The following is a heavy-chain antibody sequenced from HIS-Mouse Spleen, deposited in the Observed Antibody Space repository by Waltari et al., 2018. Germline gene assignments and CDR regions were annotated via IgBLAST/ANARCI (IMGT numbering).Heavy chain of an antibody. Sequence: QLQLQESGPGLVKPSETLSLTCTVSGGSISSSSYYWGWIRQPPGKGPEWIGSIYYSGSTYYNPALESRVTISVDTSKNQFSLKLSSVTAADTAVYYCASGVVVAATAVHFDYWGQGTLVTVSS. CDR1: GGSISSSSYY. CDR2: IYYSGST. V-gene: IGHV4-39*07. CDR3: ASGVVVAATAVHFDY. J-gene: IGHJ4*02. D-gene: IGHD2-15*01.